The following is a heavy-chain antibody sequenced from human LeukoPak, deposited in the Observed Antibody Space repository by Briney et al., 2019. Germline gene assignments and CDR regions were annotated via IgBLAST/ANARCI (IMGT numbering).Heavy chain of an antibody. D-gene: IGHD3-16*02. CDR3: ARVGDYDYVWGSYRLWGAYAFDI. J-gene: IGHJ3*02. V-gene: IGHV3-48*01. CDR1: GFTFSSYS. Sequence: GGSLRLSCAASGFTFSSYSMNWVRQAPGKGLEWVSYISSSSSTIYYADSVKGRFTISRDNAKNSLYLQINSLRAEDTAVYYCARVGDYDYVWGSYRLWGAYAFDIWGQGTMVTASS. CDR2: ISSSSSTI.